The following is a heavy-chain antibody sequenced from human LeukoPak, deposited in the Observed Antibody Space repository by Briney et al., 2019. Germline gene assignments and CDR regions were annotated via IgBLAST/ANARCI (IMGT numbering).Heavy chain of an antibody. Sequence: PSETLSLTCSVSGDSISTSSYYWGWIRQPPGKGLEWIGSIYYSGSTYYNPSLKSRVTISVDTSKNQFSLKLSSVTAADTAVYSAATGYRGQGTLVTVSS. CDR1: GDSISTSSYY. D-gene: IGHD2-2*01. J-gene: IGHJ4*02. CDR2: IYYSGST. V-gene: IGHV4-39*01. CDR3: ATGY.